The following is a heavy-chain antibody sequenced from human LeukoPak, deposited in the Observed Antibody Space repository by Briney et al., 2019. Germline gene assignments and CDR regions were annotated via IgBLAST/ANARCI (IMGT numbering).Heavy chain of an antibody. CDR2: ISYDGSNK. CDR1: GFTFSSYA. V-gene: IGHV3-30-3*01. J-gene: IGHJ6*02. D-gene: IGHD6-13*01. CDR3: ASPTYSSSSYYYYGMDV. Sequence: GGSLRLSCAASGFTFSSYAMHWVRQAPGKGLEWVAVISYDGSNKYYADSVKGRFTISRDNSKNTLYLQMNSLRAEDTAVYYCASPTYSSSSYYYYGMDVWGQGTTVTVSS.